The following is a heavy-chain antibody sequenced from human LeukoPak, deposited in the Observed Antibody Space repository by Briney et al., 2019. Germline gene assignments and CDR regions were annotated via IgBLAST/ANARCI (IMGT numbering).Heavy chain of an antibody. J-gene: IGHJ6*03. V-gene: IGHV3-48*03. CDR3: AKDPILASFYYYYMDV. CDR2: ISSSGSIR. CDR1: GFTFSSYK. D-gene: IGHD2-15*01. Sequence: GGSLRLSCAASGFTFSSYKMNWVRQAPGKGLEWVSYISSSGSIRYYADSVKGRFTISRDNAKNSLYLQMNSLRAEDTAVYYCAKDPILASFYYYYMDVWGKGTTVTISS.